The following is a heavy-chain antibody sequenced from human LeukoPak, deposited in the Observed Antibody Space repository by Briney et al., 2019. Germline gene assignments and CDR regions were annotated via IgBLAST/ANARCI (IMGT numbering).Heavy chain of an antibody. Sequence: ASVKVSCKASGGTFSSYAISWVRQAPGQGLEWMGWISAYNGNTNYAQKLQGRVTMTTDTSTSTAYMELRSLRSDDTAVYYCARGPAYYDFWSGYYHLFDYWGQGTLVTVSS. CDR3: ARGPAYYDFWSGYYHLFDY. D-gene: IGHD3-3*01. V-gene: IGHV1-18*01. CDR1: GGTFSSYA. CDR2: ISAYNGNT. J-gene: IGHJ4*02.